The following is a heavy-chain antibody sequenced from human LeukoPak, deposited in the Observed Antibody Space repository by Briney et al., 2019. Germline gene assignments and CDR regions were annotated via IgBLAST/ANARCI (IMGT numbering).Heavy chain of an antibody. D-gene: IGHD6-6*01. Sequence: APVKVSCKASGYTFTNYYMNWVRRAPGQGLEWMGMINPSAGSTYYAQTFQGRVTMTRDVSASTVFMELGSLRSEDTAVYYCARGELLGSSSYYYYYYYMDVWGKGTSVTVSS. J-gene: IGHJ6*03. CDR3: ARGELLGSSSYYYYYYYMDV. CDR2: INPSAGST. V-gene: IGHV1-46*01. CDR1: GYTFTNYY.